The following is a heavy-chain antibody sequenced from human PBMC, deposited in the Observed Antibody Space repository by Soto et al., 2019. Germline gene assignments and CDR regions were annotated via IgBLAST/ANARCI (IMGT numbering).Heavy chain of an antibody. J-gene: IGHJ4*02. CDR2: INPNSGGT. CDR1: GYTFTGYY. V-gene: IGHV1-2*04. Sequence: SVKVSCKASGYTFTGYYMHWVRQAPGQGLEWMGWINPNSGGTNYAQKFQGWVTMTRDTSISTAYMELSRLRSDDTAVYYCARAYYYDSSGYSPFDYWGQGTLVTVSS. D-gene: IGHD3-22*01. CDR3: ARAYYYDSSGYSPFDY.